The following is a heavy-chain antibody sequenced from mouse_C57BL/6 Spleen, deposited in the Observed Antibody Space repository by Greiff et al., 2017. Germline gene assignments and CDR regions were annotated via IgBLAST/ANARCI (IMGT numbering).Heavy chain of an antibody. V-gene: IGHV1-69*01. CDR1: GYTFTSYW. D-gene: IGHD2-1*01. J-gene: IGHJ4*01. CDR3: ARSGYGNSYYYAMDY. CDR2: IDPSDSYT. Sequence: QVQLQQSGAELVMPGASVKLSCKASGYTFTSYWMHWVKQRPGQGLEWIGEIDPSDSYTNYNQKFKGKSTLTVDKSSSTAYMQLSSLTSEDSAVYYCARSGYGNSYYYAMDYWGQGTSVTVSS.